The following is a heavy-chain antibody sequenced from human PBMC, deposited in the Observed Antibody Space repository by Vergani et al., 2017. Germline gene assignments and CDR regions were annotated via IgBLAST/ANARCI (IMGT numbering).Heavy chain of an antibody. CDR3: ARRRGYSYKNSYYYYYMDV. V-gene: IGHV3-33*01. J-gene: IGHJ6*03. Sequence: QVQLVEPGGGVVQPGRSLRLSCAASGFTFSSYGMHWVRQAPGKGLEWVAVIWYDGSNKYYADSVKGRFTISRDNSKNTLYLQMNSLRAEDTAVYYCARRRGYSYKNSYYYYYMDVWGKGTTVTVSS. CDR2: IWYDGSNK. CDR1: GFTFSSYG. D-gene: IGHD5-18*01.